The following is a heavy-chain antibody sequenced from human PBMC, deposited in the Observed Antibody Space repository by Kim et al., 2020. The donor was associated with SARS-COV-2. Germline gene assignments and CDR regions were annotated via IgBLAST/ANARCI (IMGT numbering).Heavy chain of an antibody. CDR3: ARDFRPLFYGMDV. CDR1: GFTVSSNY. J-gene: IGHJ6*02. CDR2: IYSGGST. Sequence: GSLRLSCAASGFTVSSNYMSWVRQAPGKGLEWVSVIYSGGSTYYADSVKGRFTISRDNSKNTLYLQMNSLRAEDTAVYYCARDFRPLFYGMDVWGQGTT. V-gene: IGHV3-53*01. D-gene: IGHD3-10*01.